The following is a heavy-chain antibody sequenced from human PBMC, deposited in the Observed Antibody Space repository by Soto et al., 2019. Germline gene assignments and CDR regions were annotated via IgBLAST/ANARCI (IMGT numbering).Heavy chain of an antibody. V-gene: IGHV3-33*01. CDR2: IWYDGSNK. CDR1: GFTFSSYG. D-gene: IGHD4-17*01. J-gene: IGHJ4*02. CDR3: ARVGDRDGEAVWVDY. Sequence: QVQLVESGGGVVQPGRSLRLSCAASGFTFSSYGMHWVRQAPGKGLEWVAVIWYDGSNKYYADSVKGRFTISRDNSKNSLYLQMNSLRAEGTAVYYCARVGDRDGEAVWVDYWGQGTLVTGSS.